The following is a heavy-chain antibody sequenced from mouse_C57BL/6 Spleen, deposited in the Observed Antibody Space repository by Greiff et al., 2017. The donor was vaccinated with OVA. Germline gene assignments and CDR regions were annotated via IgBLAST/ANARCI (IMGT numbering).Heavy chain of an antibody. V-gene: IGHV1-63*01. CDR1: GYTFTNYW. D-gene: IGHD1-1*01. CDR3: ARDYGSSPFAY. Sequence: QVQLQQSGAELVRPGTSVTMSCKASGYTFTNYWIGWAKQRPGHGLEWIGDIYPGGGYTNYNEKFKGKATLTADKSSSTAYMQFSSLTSEDSAIYYCARDYGSSPFAYWGQGTLVTVSA. J-gene: IGHJ3*01. CDR2: IYPGGGYT.